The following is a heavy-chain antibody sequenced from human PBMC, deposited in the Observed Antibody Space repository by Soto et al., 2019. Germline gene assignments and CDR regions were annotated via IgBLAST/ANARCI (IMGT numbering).Heavy chain of an antibody. CDR1: GYSFTSYW. J-gene: IGHJ6*03. D-gene: IGHD6-6*01. V-gene: IGHV5-51*01. CDR3: ATHREYSSSSSPYYYYYYMDV. CDR2: IYPGDSDT. Sequence: EVQLVQSGAEVKKPGESLKISCKGSGYSFTSYWIGWVRQMPGKGLEWMGIIYPGDSDTRYSPSFQGQVTISADKSISTAYLQWSSLKASDTAMYYCATHREYSSSSSPYYYYYYMDVWGKGTTVTVSS.